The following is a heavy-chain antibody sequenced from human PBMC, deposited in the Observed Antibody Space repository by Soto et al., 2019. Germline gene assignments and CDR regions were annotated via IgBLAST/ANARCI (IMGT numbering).Heavy chain of an antibody. D-gene: IGHD1-26*01. CDR1: GFTFNNYA. J-gene: IGHJ4*02. CDR2: IRNSGGFT. V-gene: IGHV3-23*01. Sequence: VQLLESGGGLVQPGGSLRLSCAVSGFTFNNYAMNWVRQAPGKGLEWVSAIRNSGGFTYYADSVKGRFTISRDNSKNTLYLHMNSLRAEDTALYYCAKGYFETKGPYFFDYWGQGTLVTVSS. CDR3: AKGYFETKGPYFFDY.